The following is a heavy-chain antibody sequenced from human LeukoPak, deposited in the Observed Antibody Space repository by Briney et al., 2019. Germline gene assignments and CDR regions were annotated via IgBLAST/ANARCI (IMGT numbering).Heavy chain of an antibody. CDR1: GGSISSGSYY. CDR2: IYYSGST. J-gene: IGHJ4*02. Sequence: SSETLSLTCTVSGGSISSGSYYWSWIRQPPGKGLEWIGYIYYSGSTNYNPSLKSRVTISVDTSKNQFSLKLSSVTAADTAVYFCARQRTDDSSGSLDYWGQGTLVTVSS. CDR3: ARQRTDDSSGSLDY. V-gene: IGHV4-61*01. D-gene: IGHD3-22*01.